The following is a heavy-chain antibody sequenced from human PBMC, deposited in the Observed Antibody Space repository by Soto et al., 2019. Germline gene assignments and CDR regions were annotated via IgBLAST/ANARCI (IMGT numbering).Heavy chain of an antibody. Sequence: SETLSLTCTVSGGYISSYYWSWIRQHPGKGLEWIGYIYYSGSTNYNPSLKSRVTISVDTSKNQFSLKLSYVTAADTAVYYCARDRRPNCTNGVCPPFPYYYYYGMDVWGQVTTVTVSS. D-gene: IGHD2-8*01. V-gene: IGHV4-59*01. CDR2: IYYSGST. CDR1: GGYISSYY. CDR3: ARDRRPNCTNGVCPPFPYYYYYGMDV. J-gene: IGHJ6*02.